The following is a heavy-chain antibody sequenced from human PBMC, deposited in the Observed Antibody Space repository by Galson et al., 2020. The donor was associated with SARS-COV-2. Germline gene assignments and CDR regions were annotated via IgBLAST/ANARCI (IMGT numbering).Heavy chain of an antibody. CDR3: ARDPL. Sequence: GESLKISCAASGFSINTYWMHWVRQAPGKGLVWVSRINGDSSITSYADSVQGRFTISRDNAKKTVYLEMTSLRVEDTAVYYCARDPLWGQVTMVTVSS. J-gene: IGHJ3*01. CDR2: INGDSSIT. V-gene: IGHV3-74*01. CDR1: GFSINTYW.